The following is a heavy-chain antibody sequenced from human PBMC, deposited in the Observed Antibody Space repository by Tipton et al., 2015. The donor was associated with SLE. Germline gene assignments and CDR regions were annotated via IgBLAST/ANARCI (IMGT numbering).Heavy chain of an antibody. CDR1: GYSISNAYY. J-gene: IGHJ5*02. V-gene: IGHV4-38-2*02. D-gene: IGHD3-10*01. CDR3: ASGGYGSGSHYLGGWFDP. CDR2: IYHSGST. Sequence: TLSLTCNVSGYSISNAYYWGWIRQPPGKGLEWIGSIYHSGSTYYNPSLKSRVTISVDTSKNQFSLKLSSVTAADTAVCYCASGGYGSGSHYLGGWFDPWGRGTLVTVSS.